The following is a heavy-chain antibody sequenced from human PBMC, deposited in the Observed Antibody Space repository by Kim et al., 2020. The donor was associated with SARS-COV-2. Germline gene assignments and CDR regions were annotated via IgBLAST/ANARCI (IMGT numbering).Heavy chain of an antibody. CDR1: GLTFRSYE. CDR2: ISGSGSSK. Sequence: GGSLRLSCEASGLTFRSYEMNWVRQAPGKGLEWVSYISGSGSSKYYADSVKGRFTISRDNAKDSLYLQMNGLRAEDTAVYYCAREVVVSPDAFDIWGQGTMVTVSS. J-gene: IGHJ3*02. V-gene: IGHV3-48*03. D-gene: IGHD3-22*01. CDR3: AREVVVSPDAFDI.